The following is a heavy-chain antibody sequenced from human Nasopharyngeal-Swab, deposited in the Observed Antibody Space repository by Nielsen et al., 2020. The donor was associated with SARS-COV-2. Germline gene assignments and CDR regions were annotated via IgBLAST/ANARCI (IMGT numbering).Heavy chain of an antibody. CDR2: ISYDGSSS. V-gene: IGHV3-30*04. CDR1: GFTFTSYA. Sequence: GESLKISCAASGFTFTSYAMHWVRQAPGKGLEWVAVISYDGSSSYYADSVKGRFIISRDNSKNTLYLQMNSLRAEDTAVYYCAKAGGVAGEFYGMDVWGQGTTVTVSS. J-gene: IGHJ6*02. D-gene: IGHD2-8*02. CDR3: AKAGGVAGEFYGMDV.